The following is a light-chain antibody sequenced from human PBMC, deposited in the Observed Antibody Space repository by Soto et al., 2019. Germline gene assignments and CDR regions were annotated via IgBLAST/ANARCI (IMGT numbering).Light chain of an antibody. V-gene: IGLV1-44*01. J-gene: IGLJ3*02. CDR2: SNT. Sequence: QLVLAQPPSASGTPGQRVTISCSGSSSNIGSNYVNWYQQLPGTAPKLLIYSNTQRPSGVPDRFSGSKSGTSASLAISGLQSEDEADYYCAAWDDSLNGGVFGGGTKLTVL. CDR1: SSNIGSNY. CDR3: AAWDDSLNGGV.